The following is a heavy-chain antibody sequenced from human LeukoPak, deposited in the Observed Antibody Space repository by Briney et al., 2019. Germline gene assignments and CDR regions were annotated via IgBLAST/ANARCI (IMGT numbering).Heavy chain of an antibody. CDR2: ISWNSGSI. CDR1: GFTFDDYA. CDR3: VKDLPRYCSSTSCSALDY. Sequence: GRSLRLSCAASGFTFDDYAMHWVRQAPGKGLEWVSGISWNSGSIGYADSVKGRFTISRDNARNSLYLQMNSLRAEDTALYYCVKDLPRYCSSTSCSALDYWGQGTLVTVSS. D-gene: IGHD2-2*01. J-gene: IGHJ4*02. V-gene: IGHV3-9*01.